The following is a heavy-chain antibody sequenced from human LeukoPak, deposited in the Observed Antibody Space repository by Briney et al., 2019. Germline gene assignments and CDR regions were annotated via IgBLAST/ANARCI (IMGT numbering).Heavy chain of an antibody. CDR3: ARADIFDY. V-gene: IGHV3-74*01. CDR1: GFTFSSYW. CDR2: INGDGSSA. J-gene: IGHJ4*02. Sequence: QPGRSLRLSCAASGFTFSSYWMHWVRQAPGKGPVCVSHINGDGSSAGYADSVKGRFTISRDNAKSTVFLQMNSLRAEDTAVYYCARADIFDYWGEGTLVTVSS. D-gene: IGHD2-15*01.